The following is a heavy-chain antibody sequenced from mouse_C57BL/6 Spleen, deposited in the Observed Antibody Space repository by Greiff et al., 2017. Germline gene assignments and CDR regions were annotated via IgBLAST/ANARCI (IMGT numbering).Heavy chain of an antibody. Sequence: QVQLQQPGAELVRPGSSVKLSCKASGYTFTSYWMHWVKQRPIQGLEWIGNIDPSDSETHYNQKFKDKATLTVDKSSSTAYMQLSSLTSEDSAVYYCARSGQLRPLDYWGQGTTLTVSS. CDR1: GYTFTSYW. CDR2: IDPSDSET. D-gene: IGHD3-2*02. J-gene: IGHJ2*01. V-gene: IGHV1-52*01. CDR3: ARSGQLRPLDY.